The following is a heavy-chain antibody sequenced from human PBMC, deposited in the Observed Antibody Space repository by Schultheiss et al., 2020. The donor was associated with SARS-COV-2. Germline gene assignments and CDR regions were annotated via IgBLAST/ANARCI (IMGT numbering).Heavy chain of an antibody. V-gene: IGHV4-39*07. Sequence: SETLSLTCTVSGGSISSSSYYWGWIRQPPGKGLEWIGSIYTSGSTNYNPSLKSRVTMSVDTSKNQFSLKLSSVTAADTAVYYCARETYYDILTGSPSYDYWGQGTLVTVSS. D-gene: IGHD3-9*01. CDR2: IYTSGST. J-gene: IGHJ4*02. CDR3: ARETYYDILTGSPSYDY. CDR1: GGSISSSSYY.